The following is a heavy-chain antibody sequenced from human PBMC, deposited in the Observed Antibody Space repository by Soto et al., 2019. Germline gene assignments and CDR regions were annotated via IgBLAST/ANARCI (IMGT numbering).Heavy chain of an antibody. V-gene: IGHV1-2*04. D-gene: IGHD3-9*01. CDR2: INPNSGGT. CDR1: GYTFTGYY. Sequence: GASVKVSCKASGYTFTGYYMHWVRQAPGQGLEWMGWINPNSGGTNYAQKFQGWVTMTRDTSISTAYMELSRLRSDDTAVYYCAREGYDILTGNYYGMDVWGQGTTVTVSS. CDR3: AREGYDILTGNYYGMDV. J-gene: IGHJ6*02.